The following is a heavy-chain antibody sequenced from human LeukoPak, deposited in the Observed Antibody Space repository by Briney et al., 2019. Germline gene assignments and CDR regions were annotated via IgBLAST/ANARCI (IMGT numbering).Heavy chain of an antibody. Sequence: GESLKISCKASGYNFTNYWIAWVRQMPGKGLECMGIIYPGDSDTRYSPSFQGQVNISADKSIRTAYLQWNSLKASDTAMYYCARHRRKSIIGTVSSRGFDSWGQGTLVTVSS. CDR2: IYPGDSDT. J-gene: IGHJ4*02. CDR3: ARHRRKSIIGTVSSRGFDS. D-gene: IGHD3-10*01. V-gene: IGHV5-51*01. CDR1: GYNFTNYW.